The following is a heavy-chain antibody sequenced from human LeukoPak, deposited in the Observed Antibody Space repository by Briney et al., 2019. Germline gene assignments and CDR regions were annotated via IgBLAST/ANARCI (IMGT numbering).Heavy chain of an antibody. V-gene: IGHV3-23*01. CDR1: GFTFSNYA. D-gene: IGHD3-16*01. J-gene: IGHJ4*02. CDR2: ISGSGYST. Sequence: PGGSLRLSCAASGFTFSNYAMSWVRQVPGKGLEWVSGISGSGYSTYYADSVKGRFTISRDNSKNKVYLQMNSLRAEDTAVYYCARDPHDYDYVWGSYIVGYWGQGTLVTVSS. CDR3: ARDPHDYDYVWGSYIVGY.